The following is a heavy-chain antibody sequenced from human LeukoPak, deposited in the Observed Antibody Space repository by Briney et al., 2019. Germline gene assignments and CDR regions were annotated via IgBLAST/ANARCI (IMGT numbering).Heavy chain of an antibody. J-gene: IGHJ4*02. Sequence: GGSLRLSCATSGFTFNNYGMHWVRQAPGKGLEWVAFIRYDGSNKYYADSVKGRFTISRDNSKNTLYLQMNSLRAEDTAVYYCVKDLLAYCSSTSCPIGPSGYWGQGTLVTVSS. D-gene: IGHD2-2*01. CDR3: VKDLLAYCSSTSCPIGPSGY. CDR2: IRYDGSNK. CDR1: GFTFNNYG. V-gene: IGHV3-30*02.